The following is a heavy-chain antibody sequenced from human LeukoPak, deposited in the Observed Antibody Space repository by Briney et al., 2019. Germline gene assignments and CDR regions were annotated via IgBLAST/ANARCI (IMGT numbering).Heavy chain of an antibody. CDR2: ISWNSGSI. V-gene: IGHV3-9*01. D-gene: IGHD6-6*01. J-gene: IGHJ4*02. CDR1: GFTFDHYA. CDR3: AKDREYRSSSDFDY. Sequence: GRSLRLSCAASGFTFDHYAMHWVRQAPGKGLEWVSGISWNSGSIGYADSVKGRFTISRDNAKNSLYLQMNSLRAEDTALYYCAKDREYRSSSDFDYWGQGTLVTVSS.